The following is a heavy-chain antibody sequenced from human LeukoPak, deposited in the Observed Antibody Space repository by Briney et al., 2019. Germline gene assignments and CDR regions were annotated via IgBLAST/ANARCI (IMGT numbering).Heavy chain of an antibody. CDR2: MNPNSGNT. J-gene: IGHJ6*03. D-gene: IGHD2-2*01. CDR1: GYTFTSYD. CDR3: ARAGGEHIVVVPAAMTRVHYYYYMDV. V-gene: IGHV1-8*01. Sequence: ASVKVSCKASGYTFTSYDINWVRQATGQGLEWMGWMNPNSGNTGYAQKFQGRVTMTRNTSISTAYMELSSLRSEDTAVYYCARAGGEHIVVVPAAMTRVHYYYYMDVWGKGTTVTVSS.